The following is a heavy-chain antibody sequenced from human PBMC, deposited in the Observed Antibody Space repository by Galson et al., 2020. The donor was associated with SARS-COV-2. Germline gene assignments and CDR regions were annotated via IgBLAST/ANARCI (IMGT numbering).Heavy chain of an antibody. Sequence: KIGESLKISCKVSGYDFPNFWIGWVRQMPGKGLEWMGIIYPGDSETRYSPSFQGQITFSVDKSISTAYLKLSSVTAADTAVYYCARGGRSSSSAEIFDYWGQGTLVTVSS. CDR2: IYPGDSET. J-gene: IGHJ4*02. CDR1: GYDFPNFW. V-gene: IGHV5-51*01. D-gene: IGHD6-6*01. CDR3: ARGGRSSSSAEIFDY.